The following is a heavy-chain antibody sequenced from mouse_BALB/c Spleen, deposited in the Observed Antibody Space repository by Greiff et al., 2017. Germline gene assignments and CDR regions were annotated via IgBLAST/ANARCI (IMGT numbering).Heavy chain of an antibody. Sequence: QVQLQQSGAELAKPGASVKMSCKASGYTFTSYWIHWVKQRPGQGLEWIGYINPSTGYTEYNQKFKDKATLTADKSSSTAYMQLSSLTSEDSAVYYCARKKGDYPYAMDYWGQGTSVTVSS. CDR2: INPSTGYT. V-gene: IGHV1-7*01. J-gene: IGHJ4*01. CDR1: GYTFTSYW. D-gene: IGHD1-1*02. CDR3: ARKKGDYPYAMDY.